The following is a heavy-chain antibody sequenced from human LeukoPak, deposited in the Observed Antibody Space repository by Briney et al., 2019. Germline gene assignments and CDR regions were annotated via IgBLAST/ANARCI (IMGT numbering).Heavy chain of an antibody. CDR3: ARQDQGEGSRAGDLDY. D-gene: IGHD3-10*01. CDR1: SGSISSSSYY. J-gene: IGHJ4*02. CDR2: IYYSGST. V-gene: IGHV4-39*01. Sequence: SETLSLTCAVSSGSISSSSYYWGWIRQPPGKGLEWIGSIYYSGSTYYNPSLKCRVTISVDTTNNQYSLKLSSVTAADTAVYYSARQDQGEGSRAGDLDYWGQGTLVTVSS.